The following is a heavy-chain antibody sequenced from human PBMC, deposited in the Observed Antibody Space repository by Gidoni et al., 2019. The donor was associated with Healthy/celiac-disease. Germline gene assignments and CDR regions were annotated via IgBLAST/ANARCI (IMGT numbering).Heavy chain of an antibody. CDR1: GYTFTGYY. Sequence: QVQLVQSGAEVKKPGASVKVSCKASGYTFTGYYMHWVRQAPGQGLEWMGWINPNSGGTNYAQKFQGRVTMTRDTSISTAYMELSRLRSDDTAVYYCARIKRVVDTYNWFDPWGQGTLVTVSS. J-gene: IGHJ5*02. CDR2: INPNSGGT. V-gene: IGHV1-2*02. D-gene: IGHD5-12*01. CDR3: ARIKRVVDTYNWFDP.